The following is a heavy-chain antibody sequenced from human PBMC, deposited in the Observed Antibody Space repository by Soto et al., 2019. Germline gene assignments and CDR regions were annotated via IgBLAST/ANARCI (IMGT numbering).Heavy chain of an antibody. J-gene: IGHJ4*02. CDR3: ARGIRGSYSGRLFDY. D-gene: IGHD1-26*01. CDR2: INHSGST. CDR1: GGSFSGYY. Sequence: QVQLQQWGAGLLKPSETLSLTCAVYGGSFSGYYWSWIRQPPGKELDWMGEINHSGSTNYNPSLKSRVTISVDTSKNQFSLKLSSVTAADTAVYYCARGIRGSYSGRLFDYWGQGTLVTVSS. V-gene: IGHV4-34*01.